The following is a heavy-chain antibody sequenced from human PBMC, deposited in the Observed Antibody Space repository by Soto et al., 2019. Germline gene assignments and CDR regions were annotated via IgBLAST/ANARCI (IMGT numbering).Heavy chain of an antibody. D-gene: IGHD3-3*01. Sequence: GASVKVSCKASGYTLTGCYMQWVRQATGRGLEWMGWINPNSGGTDYAQKFQGWVTMTRDTSISTAYMELSRLRSDDTAVYYCAREISNYDFWSGSSYYGMDVWGQGTTVTVSS. CDR3: AREISNYDFWSGSSYYGMDV. CDR1: GYTLTGCY. V-gene: IGHV1-2*04. CDR2: INPNSGGT. J-gene: IGHJ6*02.